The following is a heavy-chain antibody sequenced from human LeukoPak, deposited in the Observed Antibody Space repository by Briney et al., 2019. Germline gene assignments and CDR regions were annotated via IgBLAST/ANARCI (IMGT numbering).Heavy chain of an antibody. Sequence: PGGSLRLSCAASGFTFDDYGMSWVRQAPGKGLEWVSGISWNGGSTGYVDSVKGRFTISRDNAKNSLYLQMNSLRAEDTAFYYCARGGITIFGGIIYQDYWGQGTLVTVSS. J-gene: IGHJ4*02. CDR2: ISWNGGST. D-gene: IGHD3-3*01. CDR1: GFTFDDYG. CDR3: ARGGITIFGGIIYQDY. V-gene: IGHV3-20*04.